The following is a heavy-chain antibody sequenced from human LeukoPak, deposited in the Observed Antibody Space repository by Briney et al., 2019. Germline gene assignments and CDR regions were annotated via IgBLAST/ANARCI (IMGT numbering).Heavy chain of an antibody. CDR2: ISSSSDII. D-gene: IGHD1-26*01. Sequence: GGSLRLSCAVSGFTFSSYGMNWVRQAPGKGLEWVSYISSSSDIIHYTESVKGRFTISRDNAKNSVYLQMNSLRAEDTAVYYCARDWSSGRHGEYFPHWGQGTLVTVSS. CDR3: ARDWSSGRHGEYFPH. CDR1: GFTFSSYG. V-gene: IGHV3-48*01. J-gene: IGHJ1*01.